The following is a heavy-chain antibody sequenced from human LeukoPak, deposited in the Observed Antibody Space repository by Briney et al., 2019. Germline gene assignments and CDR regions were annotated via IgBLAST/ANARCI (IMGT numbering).Heavy chain of an antibody. Sequence: GGSLRLSCAASGFTFSSYAMSWVRQAPGKGLEWVAVIWYDGSNKYYADSVKGRFTISRDNSKNTLYLQMNSLRAEDTAVYYCARFVDIVATTPDYWGQGTLVTVSS. V-gene: IGHV3-33*08. CDR3: ARFVDIVATTPDY. J-gene: IGHJ4*02. D-gene: IGHD5-12*01. CDR2: IWYDGSNK. CDR1: GFTFSSYA.